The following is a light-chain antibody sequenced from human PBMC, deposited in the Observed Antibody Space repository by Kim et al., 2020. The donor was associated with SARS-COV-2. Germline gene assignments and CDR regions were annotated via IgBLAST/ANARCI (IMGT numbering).Light chain of an antibody. Sequence: PGKTARITGGGTNIGRKSVHWYQQKPGQAPVLVVYDDSDRPSGIPERFSGSNSGNTATLTISRVEAGDEADYYCQVWDSSSDRLYVFGTGTKVTVL. CDR1: NIGRKS. J-gene: IGLJ1*01. CDR2: DDS. V-gene: IGLV3-21*03. CDR3: QVWDSSSDRLYV.